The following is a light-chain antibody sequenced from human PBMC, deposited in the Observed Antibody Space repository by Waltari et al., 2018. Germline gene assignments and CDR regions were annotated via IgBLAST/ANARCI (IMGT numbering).Light chain of an antibody. CDR2: GKN. V-gene: IGLV3-19*01. Sequence: SSELTQDPAVSVALGQTVRITCQGDSLRSYYASWYQQKPGQATVLVIYGKNNRPSGIPDRCSGSRSGKTASLTIPGAQAEDEADYYRNSRDSSGNHWVFGGGTKLTVL. J-gene: IGLJ3*02. CDR1: SLRSYY. CDR3: NSRDSSGNHWV.